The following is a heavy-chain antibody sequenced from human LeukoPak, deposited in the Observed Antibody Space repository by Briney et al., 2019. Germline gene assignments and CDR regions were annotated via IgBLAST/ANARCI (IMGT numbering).Heavy chain of an antibody. CDR2: IRYDGSNE. Sequence: PGGSLRLSCAASGFTFSTYSMHWVRQAPGKGLEWVAFIRYDGSNEYYADSVKGRFTISRDNSKNTLYLQMNSLRAEDTAVYYCARDDIVATIGDYWGQGTLVTVSS. J-gene: IGHJ4*02. CDR3: ARDDIVATIGDY. D-gene: IGHD5-12*01. CDR1: GFTFSTYS. V-gene: IGHV3-30*02.